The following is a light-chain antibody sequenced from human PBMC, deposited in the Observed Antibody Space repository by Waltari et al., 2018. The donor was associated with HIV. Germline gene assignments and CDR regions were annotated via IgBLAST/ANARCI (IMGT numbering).Light chain of an antibody. V-gene: IGLV1-47*01. CDR2: RNN. Sequence: QSVLTQPPSASGTPGQRVTISCSGSSSNIGSNYVYWYQQLPGTAPKLLIYRNNQRPSGVPDRVSGSKSGTSASLAIIGLRSEDEADYYCATWEDSLSVVVFGGGTKLTVL. CDR1: SSNIGSNY. J-gene: IGLJ2*01. CDR3: ATWEDSLSVVV.